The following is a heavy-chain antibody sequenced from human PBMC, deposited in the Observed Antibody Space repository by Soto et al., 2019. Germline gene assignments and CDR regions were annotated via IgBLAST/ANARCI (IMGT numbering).Heavy chain of an antibody. CDR2: IYYSGST. D-gene: IGHD3-16*01. J-gene: IGHJ4*02. Sequence: QVQLQESGPGLVKPSETLSLTCTVSGGSISSYYWSWIRQPPGKGLEWIGYIYYSGSTNYNPSLKSRVTIAVDTSKNQFTLKPSSVTAADTAVYYCARLWGWSIDSLGQGTLVTVSS. CDR1: GGSISSYY. V-gene: IGHV4-59*08. CDR3: ARLWGWSIDS.